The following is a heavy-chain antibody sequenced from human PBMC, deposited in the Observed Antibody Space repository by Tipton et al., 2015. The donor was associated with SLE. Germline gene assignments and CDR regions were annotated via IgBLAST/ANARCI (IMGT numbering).Heavy chain of an antibody. J-gene: IGHJ3*02. CDR1: GGSISSHY. CDR2: IYTSGST. D-gene: IGHD3-9*01. Sequence: TLSLTCTVSGGSISSHYWSWIRQPAGKGLEWIGRIYTSGSTNYNPSLKSRVTMSVDTSKNQFSLKLSSVTAADTAVYYCARVFDWYHAFDIWGQGTMVTVSS. CDR3: ARVFDWYHAFDI. V-gene: IGHV4-4*07.